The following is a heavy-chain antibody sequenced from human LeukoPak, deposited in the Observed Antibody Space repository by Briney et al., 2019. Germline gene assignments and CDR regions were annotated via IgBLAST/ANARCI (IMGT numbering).Heavy chain of an antibody. CDR2: INPNSGGT. V-gene: IGHV1-2*02. CDR3: AKGPWYNILTGYKIAEKNFDY. D-gene: IGHD3-9*01. J-gene: IGHJ4*02. Sequence: ASVKVSCKASGYTFTGYYMHWVRQAPGQGLEWMGWINPNSGGTNYAQKFQGRVTMTRDTSISTAYMELSSLRSEDTAVYYCAKGPWYNILTGYKIAEKNFDYWGQGTLVTVSS. CDR1: GYTFTGYY.